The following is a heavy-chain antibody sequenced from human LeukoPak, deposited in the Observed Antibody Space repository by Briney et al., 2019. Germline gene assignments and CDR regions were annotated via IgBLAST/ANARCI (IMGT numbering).Heavy chain of an antibody. CDR3: ARDLIGPFRIRFDP. J-gene: IGHJ5*02. CDR1: GYTFTGYY. V-gene: IGHV1-2*02. D-gene: IGHD2/OR15-2a*01. CDR2: INPNSGGA. Sequence: ASVKVSCKASGYTFTGYYTHWVRQAPGQGLEWMGWINPNSGGANYAQKFQGRVTMTRDTSISTAYMELSRLRSDDTAVYYCARDLIGPFRIRFDPWGQGTLVTVSS.